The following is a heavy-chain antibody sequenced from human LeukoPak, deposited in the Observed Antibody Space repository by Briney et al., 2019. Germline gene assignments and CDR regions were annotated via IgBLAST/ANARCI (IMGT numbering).Heavy chain of an antibody. CDR2: ISRDGENQ. CDR1: GFTFSRYA. Sequence: PGGPLRLSCAASGFTFSRYAMHWVRQAPGKGLEWVAVISRDGENQNYADSVKGRLTISRDNSKNTLFLQMNSLRADDTAVYYCARDPGYDSSGYWGYWGQGTLVTVSS. J-gene: IGHJ4*02. CDR3: ARDPGYDSSGYWGY. D-gene: IGHD3-22*01. V-gene: IGHV3-30*04.